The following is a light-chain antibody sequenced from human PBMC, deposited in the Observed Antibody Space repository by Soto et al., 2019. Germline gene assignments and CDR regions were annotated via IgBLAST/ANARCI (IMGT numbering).Light chain of an antibody. V-gene: IGKV3-15*01. CDR2: AAS. J-gene: IGKJ1*01. CDR3: QQYDNWPKK. CDR1: QSISDN. Sequence: EIVMTQSPATLSVSPGERATLSCRASQSISDNLAWYQQKPGQAPRLLIYAASTRATGIPARISGSGSGTEFTLTISSLQSEDFAVYYCQQYDNWPKKFGQGTKV.